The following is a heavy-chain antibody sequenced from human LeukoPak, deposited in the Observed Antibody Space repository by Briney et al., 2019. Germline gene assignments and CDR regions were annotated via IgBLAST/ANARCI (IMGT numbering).Heavy chain of an antibody. V-gene: IGHV3-7*03. CDR3: TGSNYDTH. CDR1: GFTISKYR. D-gene: IGHD3-3*01. CDR2: IKQDGTEK. J-gene: IGHJ4*02. Sequence: GGSLRLSCAASGFTISKYRMTWVRQAPGKGLEWVASIKQDGTEKLYLDSVKGRFTASRDNTKNSLFLQMNSLRGDDTAMYYCTGSNYDTHWGQGTLVTVSS.